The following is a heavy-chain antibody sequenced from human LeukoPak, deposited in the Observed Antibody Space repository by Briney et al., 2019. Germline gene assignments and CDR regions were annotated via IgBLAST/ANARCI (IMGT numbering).Heavy chain of an antibody. CDR2: IYYSGST. CDR1: GGSISSHY. Sequence: PSETLSLTCTVSGGSISSHYWSWIRQPPGKGLEWIGYIYYSGSTNYNPSLKSRVTISVDTSKNQFSLKLSSVTAADTAVYYCAHYYDSSFDYWGQGTLVAVSS. V-gene: IGHV4-59*11. J-gene: IGHJ4*02. D-gene: IGHD3-22*01. CDR3: AHYYDSSFDY.